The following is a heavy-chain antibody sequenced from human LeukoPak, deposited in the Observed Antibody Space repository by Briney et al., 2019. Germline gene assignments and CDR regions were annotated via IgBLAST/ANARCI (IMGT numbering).Heavy chain of an antibody. Sequence: GSLRLSCAASGFTFSSYAMSWIRQPPGKGLEWIAYIYYSGSTNYNPSLKSRVTISVDTSKNQFSLKLSSVTAADTAVYYCARDGYSRDYYYYMDVWGKGTTVTISS. CDR1: GFTFSSYA. V-gene: IGHV4-59*01. CDR2: IYYSGST. D-gene: IGHD6-13*01. J-gene: IGHJ6*03. CDR3: ARDGYSRDYYYYMDV.